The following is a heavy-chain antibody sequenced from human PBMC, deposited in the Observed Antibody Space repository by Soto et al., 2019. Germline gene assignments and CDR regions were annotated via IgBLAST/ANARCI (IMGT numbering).Heavy chain of an antibody. D-gene: IGHD3-22*01. CDR3: AKVPGDSSGYDAFDI. CDR1: GFTFSSYA. J-gene: IGHJ3*02. Sequence: GGSLRLSCAASGFTFSSYAMSWVRQAPGKGLEWVSAISGSGGSTYYADSGKGRFTISRDNSKNTLYLQMNSLRAEDTAVYYCAKVPGDSSGYDAFDIWGQGTMVTVSS. CDR2: ISGSGGST. V-gene: IGHV3-23*01.